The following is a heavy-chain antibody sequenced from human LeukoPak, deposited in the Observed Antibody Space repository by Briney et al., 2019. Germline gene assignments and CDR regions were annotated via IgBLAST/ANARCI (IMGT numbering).Heavy chain of an antibody. J-gene: IGHJ1*01. CDR2: IWYDGSNK. Sequence: GGSLRLSCAASGFTFSSYGMHWVRQAPGKGLEWVAVIWYDGSNKYYADSVKGRFTISRDNAKNSLYLQMNSLRAEDTAVYYCARDPPSFQHWGQGTLVTVSS. V-gene: IGHV3-33*01. CDR1: GFTFSSYG. CDR3: ARDPPSFQH.